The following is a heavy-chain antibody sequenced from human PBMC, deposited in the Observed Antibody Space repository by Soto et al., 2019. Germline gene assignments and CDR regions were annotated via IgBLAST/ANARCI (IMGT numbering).Heavy chain of an antibody. CDR1: GCSISRYY. V-gene: IGHV4-59*01. Sequence: LSLTCTVSGCSISRYYWSWIRPPPGKGLEWIGYIYYSGSTNYNPSLKSRVTISVDTSKNQFSLKLSSVTAADTAVYYCAGSRWFGELFVDYWGQGTLVTVSS. CDR2: IYYSGST. J-gene: IGHJ4*02. D-gene: IGHD3-10*01. CDR3: AGSRWFGELFVDY.